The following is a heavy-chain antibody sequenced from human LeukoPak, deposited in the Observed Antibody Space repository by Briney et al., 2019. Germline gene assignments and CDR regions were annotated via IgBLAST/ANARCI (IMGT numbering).Heavy chain of an antibody. V-gene: IGHV3-21*01. Sequence: GGSLRLSCAASGFTFGSYAMTWVRQAPGKGLEWVASISSSGSYIYYADSVKGRFTISRDNAKNSLYLQMNSLRAGDTAVYYCARDDRREWFDYWGQGTLVTVSS. D-gene: IGHD3-3*01. J-gene: IGHJ4*02. CDR2: ISSSGSYI. CDR1: GFTFGSYA. CDR3: ARDDRREWFDY.